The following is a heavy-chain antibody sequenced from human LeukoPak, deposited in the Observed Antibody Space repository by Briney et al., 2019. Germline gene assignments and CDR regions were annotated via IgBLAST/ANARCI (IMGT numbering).Heavy chain of an antibody. CDR3: ARALFSGDDAFDV. D-gene: IGHD3-10*01. Sequence: SETLSLTCTVSGGPISSYYWSWIRQPPGKGLEWIGYFYYSGSTNYNPSLKSRVTISADTSKNQFSLKLSSVTAADTAVYYCARALFSGDDAFDVWGQGTMVTVSS. CDR1: GGPISSYY. V-gene: IGHV4-59*01. CDR2: FYYSGST. J-gene: IGHJ3*01.